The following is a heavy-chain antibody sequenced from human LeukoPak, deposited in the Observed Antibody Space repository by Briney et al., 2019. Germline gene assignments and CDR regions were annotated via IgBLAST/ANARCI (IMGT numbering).Heavy chain of an antibody. D-gene: IGHD2-2*01. CDR1: GYTFNDFY. CDR2: ISPNSGGT. V-gene: IGHV1-2*02. CDR3: ARAGIVIVPAEGD. J-gene: IGHJ4*02. Sequence: ASVKVSCKPSGYTFNDFYMHWVRQAPGQGLEWMGWISPNSGGTQYAQRFQGRVTVTRDTSIRTVYMELSRLTSDDTAVYYCARAGIVIVPAEGDWGQGTLVTVSS.